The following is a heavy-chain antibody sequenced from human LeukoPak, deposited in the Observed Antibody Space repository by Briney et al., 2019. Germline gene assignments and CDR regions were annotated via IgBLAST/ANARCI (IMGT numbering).Heavy chain of an antibody. J-gene: IGHJ4*02. CDR2: IWYDGSNK. CDR1: GFTFSSYG. Sequence: GRSLRLSCAGSGFTFSSYGMHWVRQAPGKGLEWVAVIWYDGSNKYYADSVKGRFTISRDNSKNTLYLQMNSLRAEDTAVYYCAKAAKKYYFDYWGQGTLVTVSS. V-gene: IGHV3-33*06. CDR3: AKAAKKYYFDY.